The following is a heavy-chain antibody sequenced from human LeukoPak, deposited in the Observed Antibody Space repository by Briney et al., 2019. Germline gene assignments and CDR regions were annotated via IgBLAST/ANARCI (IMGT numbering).Heavy chain of an antibody. CDR1: GYTFTTSY. J-gene: IGHJ3*01. Sequence: GGSVKVSCKASGYTFTTSYIFWVRQAPGQGLEWMGLISSNYGSTVYAQKFQDRVTMTRDTSTSTVYMELSSLRSDDTALYYCARGRSFTLLVTDAFDVWGQGTLVTVSS. V-gene: IGHV1-46*01. CDR2: ISSNYGST. D-gene: IGHD3-22*01. CDR3: ARGRSFTLLVTDAFDV.